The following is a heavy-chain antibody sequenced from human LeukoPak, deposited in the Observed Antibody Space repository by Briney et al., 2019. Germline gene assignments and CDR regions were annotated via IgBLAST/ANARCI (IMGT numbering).Heavy chain of an antibody. V-gene: IGHV4-34*01. J-gene: IGHJ4*02. D-gene: IGHD4-23*01. Sequence: SETLSLTCTVSGGSITIYYWSWIRQPAGKGLEWIGEINHSGSTYYNPSLKSRVTISVDTSKNQFSLKLSSVTAADTAVYYCARENYGGNSGDYWGQGTLVTVSS. CDR3: ARENYGGNSGDY. CDR1: GGSITIYY. CDR2: INHSGST.